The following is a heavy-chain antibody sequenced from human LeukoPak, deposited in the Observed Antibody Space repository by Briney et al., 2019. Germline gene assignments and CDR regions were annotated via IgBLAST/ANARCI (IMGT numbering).Heavy chain of an antibody. CDR2: ISYDGSNK. D-gene: IGHD6-19*01. CDR3: AREGIAVALDY. J-gene: IGHJ4*02. Sequence: PGRSLRLSCAASGFTFSSYAMHWVRQAPGKGLEWVAVISYDGSNKYYADSVKGRFTISRDNSKNTLYLQMNSLRAEDTAVYYCAREGIAVALDYWGQGTLVTVSS. V-gene: IGHV3-30*04. CDR1: GFTFSSYA.